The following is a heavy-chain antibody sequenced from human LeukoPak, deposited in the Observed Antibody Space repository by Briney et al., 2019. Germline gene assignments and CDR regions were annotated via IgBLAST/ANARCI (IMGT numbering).Heavy chain of an antibody. CDR1: GDSVSSNSAA. V-gene: IGHV6-1*01. Sequence: SQTLSLTCAISGDSVSSNSAAWNWIRQSPSRALEWLGRTYYRSRWYNDYAVSVKSRITINPDTSKNQFSLHLNSVSPEDTAVYYCARDGGGGWSSNWFDPWGQGTLVTVSS. CDR2: TYYRSRWYN. CDR3: ARDGGGGWSSNWFDP. J-gene: IGHJ5*02. D-gene: IGHD6-19*01.